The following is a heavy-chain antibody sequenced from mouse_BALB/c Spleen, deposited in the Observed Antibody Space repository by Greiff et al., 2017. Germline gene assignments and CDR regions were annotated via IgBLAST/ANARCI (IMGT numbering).Heavy chain of an antibody. V-gene: IGHV1S137*01. D-gene: IGHD3-3*01. Sequence: VQLQQSGAELVRPGVSVKISCKGSGYTFTDYAMHWVKQSHAKSLEWIGVISTYYGDASYNQKFKGKATMTVDKSSSTAYMELARLTSEDSAIYYCARLGGRDYFDYWGQGTTLTVSS. CDR1: GYTFTDYA. CDR3: ARLGGRDYFDY. J-gene: IGHJ2*01. CDR2: ISTYYGDA.